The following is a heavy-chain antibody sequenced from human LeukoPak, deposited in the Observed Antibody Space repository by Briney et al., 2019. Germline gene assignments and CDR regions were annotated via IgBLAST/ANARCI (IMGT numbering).Heavy chain of an antibody. Sequence: YDGSNKYYGDSVKGRFIISRENSKKTLYVEMNSLRAEDTAVYYCARDQTATANSRGFDIWGQGTMVTVSS. CDR2: YDGSNK. CDR3: ARDQTATANSRGFDI. D-gene: IGHD4-23*01. V-gene: IGHV3-33*04. J-gene: IGHJ3*02.